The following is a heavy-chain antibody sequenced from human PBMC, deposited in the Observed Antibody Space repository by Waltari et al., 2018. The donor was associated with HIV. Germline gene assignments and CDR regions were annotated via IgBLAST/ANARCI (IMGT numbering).Heavy chain of an antibody. Sequence: QLQLQESGPGLVKPSETLSLTCTVSGGSITNTKYYWGWIRQPPGKGLGGIGSIYYTGGALSNASLEGRVTIPLDTAKNPFSLTRRSVAAADTAVCYCARRAQHSRGCYRGGQSFDCRGLGTLVAVPS. V-gene: IGHV4-39*01. D-gene: IGHD6-19*01. CDR2: IYYTGGA. CDR1: GGSITNTKYY. CDR3: ARRAQHSRGCYRGGQSFDC. J-gene: IGHJ4*02.